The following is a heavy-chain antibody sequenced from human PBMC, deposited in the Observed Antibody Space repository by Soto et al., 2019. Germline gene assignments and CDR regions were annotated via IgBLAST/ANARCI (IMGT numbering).Heavy chain of an antibody. J-gene: IGHJ4*02. Sequence: SETLSLTCTVSGGSISSSSYYWGWIRQPPGKGLEWIGSIYYSGSTYYNPSLKSRVTISVDTSKNQFSLKLSSVTAADTAVYYCASHETLHGDYDYRGQGTLVTVSS. D-gene: IGHD4-17*01. CDR1: GGSISSSSYY. CDR3: ASHETLHGDYDY. CDR2: IYYSGST. V-gene: IGHV4-39*07.